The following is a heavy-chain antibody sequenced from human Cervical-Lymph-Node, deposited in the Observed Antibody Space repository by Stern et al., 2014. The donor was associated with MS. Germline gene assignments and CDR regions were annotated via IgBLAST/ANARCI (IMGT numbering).Heavy chain of an antibody. D-gene: IGHD3-22*01. Sequence: QVQLMQSGAEVKKPGSSVKVSCKASGGTFSSYAISWVRQAPGQGLEWMGGIIPIFGTANYAQKFQGRVTITADESTSTAYMELSSLRSEDTAVYYCARERRRVYYDSSGPFHDYYGMDVWGQGTTVTVSS. CDR3: ARERRRVYYDSSGPFHDYYGMDV. CDR1: GGTFSSYA. J-gene: IGHJ6*02. CDR2: IIPIFGTA. V-gene: IGHV1-69*01.